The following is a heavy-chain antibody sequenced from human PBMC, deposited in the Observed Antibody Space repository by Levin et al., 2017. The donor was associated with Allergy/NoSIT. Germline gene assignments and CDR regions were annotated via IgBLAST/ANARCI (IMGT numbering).Heavy chain of an antibody. J-gene: IGHJ4*02. CDR3: ARIRSGAVAGIDY. V-gene: IGHV2-70*11. Sequence: QTLSLTCTFSGFSLSTSGMCVSWIRQPPGKALEWLARIDWDDDKYYSTSLKTRLTISKDTSKNQVVLTMTNMDPVDTATYYCARIRSGAVAGIDYWGQGTLVTVSS. CDR1: GFSLSTSGMC. CDR2: IDWDDDK. D-gene: IGHD6-19*01.